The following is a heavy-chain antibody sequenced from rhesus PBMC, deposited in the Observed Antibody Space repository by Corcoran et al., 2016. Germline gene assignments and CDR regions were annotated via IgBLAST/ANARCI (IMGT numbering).Heavy chain of an antibody. V-gene: IGHV4-173*01. D-gene: IGHD2-21*01. CDR1: GDSFSSNY. CDR3: ARGCTGRGCPLVHIDF. Sequence: QLQLQESGPGLVKPSETLSLACAVSGDSFSSNYWNWIRQPPGKGLEWIGRIFGGGGITDPNPSLKGRVTISPDPSKNQFSLRLTSVTAADTAVYFCARGCTGRGCPLVHIDFWGQGFLVTVSS. CDR2: IFGGGGIT. J-gene: IGHJ4*01.